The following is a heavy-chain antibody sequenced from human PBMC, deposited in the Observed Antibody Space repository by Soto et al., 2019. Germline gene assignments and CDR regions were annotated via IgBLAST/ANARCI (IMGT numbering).Heavy chain of an antibody. CDR3: EKHQNDVTLFDH. Sequence: PGGSLRLSCAASGFSFSSLAMSWVRQAPGKGLEWVSSISGRGVDTLYADSVKGRFTISRDNSRNTLYLQVNSLRAEDTAVYYREKHQNDVTLFDHWGQGTLVTVSS. CDR2: ISGRGVDT. V-gene: IGHV3-23*01. J-gene: IGHJ4*02. CDR1: GFSFSSLA. D-gene: IGHD2-21*02.